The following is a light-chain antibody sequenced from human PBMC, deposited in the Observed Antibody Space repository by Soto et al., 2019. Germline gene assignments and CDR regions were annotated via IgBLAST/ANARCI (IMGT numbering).Light chain of an antibody. V-gene: IGKV3-20*01. Sequence: EIVLTHSTGTLSLSRGERAALSCTVSQSVSSNYLAWYQQKPGQAPRLLIYGASSRATGIPDRFSGSGSGTDFTLTIRRLEPEDFAVYYCQQYGSSPITFGQGTRLEIK. CDR3: QQYGSSPIT. CDR2: GAS. J-gene: IGKJ5*01. CDR1: QSVSSNY.